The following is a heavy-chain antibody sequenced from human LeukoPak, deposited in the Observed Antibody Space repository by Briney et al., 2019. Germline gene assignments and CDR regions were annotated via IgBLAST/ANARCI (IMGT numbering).Heavy chain of an antibody. V-gene: IGHV3-23*01. CDR2: ISDSGGRT. CDR3: AKRGVVIRVILVAFHKEAYYFDS. CDR1: GITLSNYG. D-gene: IGHD3-22*01. J-gene: IGHJ4*02. Sequence: GSLRLSCAVSGITLSNYGMSWVRQAPGKGLEWVAGISDSGGRTNYADSVKGRFTISRDNPKNTLYLQMNSLGAEDTAVYFCAKRGVVIRVILVAFHKEAYYFDSWGQGALVTVSS.